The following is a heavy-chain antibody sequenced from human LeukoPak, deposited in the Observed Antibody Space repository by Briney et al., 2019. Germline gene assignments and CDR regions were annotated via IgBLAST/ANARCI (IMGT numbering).Heavy chain of an antibody. D-gene: IGHD3-10*01. CDR3: ARMSFRFGVRGDIITPVNPRRGAFDI. CDR2: INHSGST. Sequence: SETLSLTCAVYGGSFSGYYWSWIRQPPGKGLEWIGEINHSGSTNYNPSLKSRVTISVDTSKNQFSLKLSSVTAADTAVYYCARMSFRFGVRGDIITPVNPRRGAFDIWGQGTMVTVSS. V-gene: IGHV4-34*01. J-gene: IGHJ3*02. CDR1: GGSFSGYY.